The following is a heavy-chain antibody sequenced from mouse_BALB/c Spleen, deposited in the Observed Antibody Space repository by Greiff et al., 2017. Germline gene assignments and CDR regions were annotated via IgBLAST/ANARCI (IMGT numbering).Heavy chain of an antibody. Sequence: EVKLQESGGGLVKPGGSLKLSCAASGFAFSSYDMSWVRQTPEKRLEWVAYISSGGGSTYYPDTVKGRFTISRDNAKNTLYLQMSSLKSEDTAMYYCARQMTTAPAYWGQGTLVTVSA. CDR3: ARQMTTAPAY. J-gene: IGHJ3*01. V-gene: IGHV5-12-1*01. D-gene: IGHD1-2*01. CDR2: ISSGGGST. CDR1: GFAFSSYD.